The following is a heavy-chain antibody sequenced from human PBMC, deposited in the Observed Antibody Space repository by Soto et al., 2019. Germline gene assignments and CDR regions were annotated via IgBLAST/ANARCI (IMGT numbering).Heavy chain of an antibody. Sequence: PGGSLRLSCSASGFTFSSYGMSWVRQAPGKGLEWVSGISDSAGGTHYADSVKGRFTISRDNSKNTLYLQMNSLRAEDTAVYYCARCQIAARVPYYNDYWGQGNLVTVSS. D-gene: IGHD6-13*01. CDR3: ARCQIAARVPYYNDY. CDR2: ISDSAGGT. V-gene: IGHV3-23*01. CDR1: GFTFSSYG. J-gene: IGHJ4*02.